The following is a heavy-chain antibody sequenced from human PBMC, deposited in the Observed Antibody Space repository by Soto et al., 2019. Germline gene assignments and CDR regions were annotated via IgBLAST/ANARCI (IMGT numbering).Heavy chain of an antibody. CDR1: GGSIRGSNW. CDR2: IYHSGST. D-gene: IGHD6-13*01. CDR3: ARAAMGGSSWPFDY. V-gene: IGHV4-4*02. J-gene: IGHJ4*02. Sequence: QVQLQESGPGLVKPSGTLSLTSAVSGGSIRGSNWWSWFRQPPGKGLEWIGEIYHSGSTNYNPSLKSRVTISVDKSKNQFSLKLSSVTAADTAVYYCARAAMGGSSWPFDYWGQGTLVTVSS.